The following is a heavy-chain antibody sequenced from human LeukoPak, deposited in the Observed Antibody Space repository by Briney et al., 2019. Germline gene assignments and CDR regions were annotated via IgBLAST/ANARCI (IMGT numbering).Heavy chain of an antibody. D-gene: IGHD6-13*01. J-gene: IGHJ4*02. V-gene: IGHV3-23*01. CDR3: ARPGGEIAAAAKSGYYFDY. CDR1: GFTFSSYA. Sequence: GGSLRLSYAASGFTFSSYAMSWVRQAPGKGLEWVSAISGSGGSTYYADSVKGRFTISRDNSKNTLYLQMNSLRAEDTAVYYCARPGGEIAAAAKSGYYFDYWGQGTLVTVSS. CDR2: ISGSGGST.